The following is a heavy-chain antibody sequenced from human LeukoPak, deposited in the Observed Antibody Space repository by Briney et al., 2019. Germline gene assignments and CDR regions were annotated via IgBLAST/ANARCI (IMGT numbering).Heavy chain of an antibody. CDR2: IYYSGST. CDR3: ARGVITMVRGVLSNFDY. Sequence: SETLFLTCTVSGGSISSYYWSWIRQPPGKGLEWIGYIYYSGSTNYNPSLKSRVTISVDTSKNQFSLKLSSVTAADTAVYYCARGVITMVRGVLSNFDYWGQGTLVTLSS. D-gene: IGHD3-10*01. CDR1: GGSISSYY. J-gene: IGHJ4*02. V-gene: IGHV4-59*01.